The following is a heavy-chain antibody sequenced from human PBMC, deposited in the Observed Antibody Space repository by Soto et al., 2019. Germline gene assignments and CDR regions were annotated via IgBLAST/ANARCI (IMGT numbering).Heavy chain of an antibody. V-gene: IGHV1-69*06. Sequence: QVQLVQSGAEVKKPGSSVKFSCKASGGTFSRYAISWVRQAPGQGLEWMGGIIPIFGTANYAQKFQGRVTITADKSTSTAYMELSSLRSEDTAVYYCASAYGLLVGATIDYWGQGTLVTVSS. J-gene: IGHJ4*02. CDR3: ASAYGLLVGATIDY. CDR1: GGTFSRYA. D-gene: IGHD1-26*01. CDR2: IIPIFGTA.